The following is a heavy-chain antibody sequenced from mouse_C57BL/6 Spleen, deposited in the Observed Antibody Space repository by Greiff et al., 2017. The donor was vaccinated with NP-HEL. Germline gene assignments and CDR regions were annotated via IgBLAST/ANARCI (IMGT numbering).Heavy chain of an antibody. V-gene: IGHV1-50*01. CDR1: GYTFTSYW. CDR3: ARYLYYGSSSPMDY. J-gene: IGHJ4*01. CDR2: IDPSDSYT. D-gene: IGHD1-1*01. Sequence: QVQLKQPGAELVKPGASVKLSCKASGYTFTSYWMQWVKQRPGQGLEWIGEIDPSDSYTNYNQKFKGKATLTVDTSSSTAYMQLSSLTSEDSAVYYCARYLYYGSSSPMDYWGQGTSVTVSS.